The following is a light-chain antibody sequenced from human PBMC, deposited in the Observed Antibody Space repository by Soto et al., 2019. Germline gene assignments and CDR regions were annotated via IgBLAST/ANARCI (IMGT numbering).Light chain of an antibody. J-gene: IGKJ1*01. V-gene: IGKV3-15*01. CDR3: QQYNDWPWT. Sequence: EIVMTESPVTLSVSPGERATLSCMASQSVSTKLAWYQHKPGQAPRLLIYGATTRAPDVPARFSGSGSETDFILTISSLQSEDFAVYYCQQYNDWPWTFGQGTKVDIK. CDR2: GAT. CDR1: QSVSTK.